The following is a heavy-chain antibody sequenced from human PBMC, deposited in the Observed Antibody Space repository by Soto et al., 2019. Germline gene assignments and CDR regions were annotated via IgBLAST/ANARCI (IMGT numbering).Heavy chain of an antibody. CDR1: GGSISGYY. Sequence: SETLSLTCTVSGGSISGYYWSWIRQPPGKGLEWIGYIYYSGSTNYNPSLKSRVTISVDTSKNQFSLKLSSVTAADTAVYYCARGYSSAADDYWGQGTLVTVSS. CDR3: ARGYSSAADDY. J-gene: IGHJ4*02. D-gene: IGHD6-25*01. V-gene: IGHV4-59*01. CDR2: IYYSGST.